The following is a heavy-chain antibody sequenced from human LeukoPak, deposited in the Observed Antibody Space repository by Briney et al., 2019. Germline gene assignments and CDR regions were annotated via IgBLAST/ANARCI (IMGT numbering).Heavy chain of an antibody. Sequence: GASVKVSCKASGYTFTGYYMHWVRQAPGQGLEWMGWINPNSGGTNYAQKFQGRVTMTRDTSISTAYMELSRLRSDDTAVYYCARELEGIASVDNWFDPWGQGTLVTVSS. J-gene: IGHJ5*02. CDR1: GYTFTGYY. D-gene: IGHD6-13*01. CDR3: ARELEGIASVDNWFDP. V-gene: IGHV1-2*02. CDR2: INPNSGGT.